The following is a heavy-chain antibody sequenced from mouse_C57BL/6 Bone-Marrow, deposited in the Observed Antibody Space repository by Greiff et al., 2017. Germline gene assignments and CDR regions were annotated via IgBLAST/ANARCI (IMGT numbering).Heavy chain of an antibody. D-gene: IGHD1-1*01. Sequence: EVTLQESGGGLVKPGGSLKLSCAASGFTFSDYGMHWVRQAPEKGLEWVAYISSGSSTIYYADTVKGRLTISRDNAKNTLFLQMTSLRSEDTAMYYCARDYYYGSSPFAYWGQGTLVTVSA. V-gene: IGHV5-17*01. CDR3: ARDYYYGSSPFAY. J-gene: IGHJ3*01. CDR1: GFTFSDYG. CDR2: ISSGSSTI.